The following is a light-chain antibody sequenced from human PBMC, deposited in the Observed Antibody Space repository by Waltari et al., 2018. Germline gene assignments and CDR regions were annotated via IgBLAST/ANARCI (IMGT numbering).Light chain of an antibody. CDR1: TSDVGSYDL. CDR2: EVF. J-gene: IGLJ1*01. V-gene: IGLV2-23*02. CDR3: CSYAGRGTYV. Sequence: SALTQPASVSGTPGKSITISCSGTTSDVGSYDLVSWYQQHPGEAPKLLICEVFKRPPDTSSRFSGAKSGSTASLTISGLQPEDEADYYCCSYAGRGTYVFGSGTKVTVL.